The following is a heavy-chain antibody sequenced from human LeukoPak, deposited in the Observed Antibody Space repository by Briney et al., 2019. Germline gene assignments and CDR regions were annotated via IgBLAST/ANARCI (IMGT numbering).Heavy chain of an antibody. J-gene: IGHJ5*02. CDR2: INSDGNST. V-gene: IGHV3-74*01. CDR3: ARRRYCSSTNCYGDWFDP. Sequence: GGSLRLSCAASGFTFSNHWMHWVRQAPGKGLVWVSRINSDGNSTSYAASVKGRFTISRDNAKNTLYLQMNSLRAEDTAVYYCARRRYCSSTNCYGDWFDPWGQGTLVTVSS. D-gene: IGHD2-2*01. CDR1: GFTFSNHW.